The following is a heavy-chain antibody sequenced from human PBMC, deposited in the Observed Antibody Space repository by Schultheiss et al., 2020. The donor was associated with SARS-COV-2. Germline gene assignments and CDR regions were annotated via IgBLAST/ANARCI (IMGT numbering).Heavy chain of an antibody. Sequence: SETLSLTCAVYGESFSGYYWSWIRQPPGKGLEWIGEIYHSGSTNYNPSLKSRVTISVDKSKNQFSLKLSSVTAADTAVYYCARERLLLWFGELRDHAFDIWGQGTMVTVSS. CDR2: IYHSGST. D-gene: IGHD3-10*01. V-gene: IGHV4-34*01. J-gene: IGHJ3*02. CDR1: GESFSGYY. CDR3: ARERLLLWFGELRDHAFDI.